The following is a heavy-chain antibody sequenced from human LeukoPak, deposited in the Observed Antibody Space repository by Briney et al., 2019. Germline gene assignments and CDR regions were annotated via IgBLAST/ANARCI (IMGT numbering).Heavy chain of an antibody. CDR1: GGSISSSNW. J-gene: IGHJ4*02. CDR3: AALTNYYGSGSHTLIDY. CDR2: IYHSGST. V-gene: IGHV4-4*02. D-gene: IGHD3-10*01. Sequence: SGTLSLTCAVSGGSISSSNWWSWVRQPPGKGLEWIGEIYHSGSTNYNPSLKSRVTISVDKSKNQFSLKLSSVTAADTAVYYCAALTNYYGSGSHTLIDYWGQGTLVTVSS.